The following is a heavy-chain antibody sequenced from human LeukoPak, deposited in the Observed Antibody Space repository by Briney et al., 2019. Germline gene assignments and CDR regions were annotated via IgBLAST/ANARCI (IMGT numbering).Heavy chain of an antibody. CDR2: IKQDGSEK. CDR3: ARTSGSYDAFDI. V-gene: IGHV3-7*01. Sequence: GGSLRLSCAVSGFTFCSYWMSWVRQAPGKGLEWVANIKQDGSEKYYVDSVKGRFTISRDNAKNSLYLQMNSLRAEDTAVYYCARTSGSYDAFDIWGQGTMVTVSS. J-gene: IGHJ3*02. D-gene: IGHD1-26*01. CDR1: GFTFCSYW.